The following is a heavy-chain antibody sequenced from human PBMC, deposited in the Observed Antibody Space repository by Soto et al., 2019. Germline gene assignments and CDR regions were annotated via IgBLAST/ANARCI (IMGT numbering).Heavy chain of an antibody. D-gene: IGHD5-12*01. CDR3: AREHVEMATIQYYYYGMDV. J-gene: IGHJ6*02. CDR1: GFTFSSYA. CDR2: ISYDGSNK. Sequence: GGSLRLSCAASGFTFSSYAMHWVRQAPGKGLEWVAVISYDGSNKYYADSVKGRFTISRDNSKNTLYLQMNSLRAEDTAVYYCAREHVEMATIQYYYYGMDVWGQGTTVTVSS. V-gene: IGHV3-30-3*01.